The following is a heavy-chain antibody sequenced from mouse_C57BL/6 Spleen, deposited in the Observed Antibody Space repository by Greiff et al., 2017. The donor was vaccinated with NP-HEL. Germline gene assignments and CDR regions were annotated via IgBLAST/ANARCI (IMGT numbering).Heavy chain of an antibody. J-gene: IGHJ2*01. V-gene: IGHV1-64*01. CDR3: AIGVYYDYDGPHYFDY. CDR1: GYTFTSYW. D-gene: IGHD2-4*01. Sequence: QVQLQHPGAELVKPGASVKLSCKASGYTFTSYWMHWVKQRPGQGLEWIGMIHPNSGSTNYNEKFKSKATLTVDKSSSTAYMQLSSLTSEDSAVYYCAIGVYYDYDGPHYFDYWGQGTTLTVSS. CDR2: IHPNSGST.